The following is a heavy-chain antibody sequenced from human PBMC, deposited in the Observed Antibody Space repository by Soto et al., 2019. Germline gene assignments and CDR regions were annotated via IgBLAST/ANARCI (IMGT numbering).Heavy chain of an antibody. D-gene: IGHD2-15*01. V-gene: IGHV4-59*01. CDR3: ARVAGGSPWFDP. J-gene: IGHJ5*02. CDR1: GDSIHNYY. CDR2: IYSSGSA. Sequence: QVQLQESGPGLVKPSETLSLTCTVSGDSIHNYYWSWIRQPPGKGLEWIGDIYSSGSANYNSSLRSRGTLSIDTSQSQFSLKVTSVTAADTAVYYCARVAGGSPWFDPWGQGTLVTVSS.